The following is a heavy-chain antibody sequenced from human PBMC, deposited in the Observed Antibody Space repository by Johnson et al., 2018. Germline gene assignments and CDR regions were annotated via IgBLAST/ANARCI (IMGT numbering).Heavy chain of an antibody. D-gene: IGHD3-22*01. V-gene: IGHV3-21*01. Sequence: VQLGEAGGGLVKPGGSLILSCAASGFTFSSYSMNWVRQAPGKGLEWVSSLSRSRRYRYYADSVKGRFTITRDHAKNSLYLQMNSLRAEDTAVDYCARDNLYDYDSSAYYFGGYFQHWGQGTLVTVSS. CDR2: LSRSRRYR. CDR3: ARDNLYDYDSSAYYFGGYFQH. CDR1: GFTFSSYS. J-gene: IGHJ1*01.